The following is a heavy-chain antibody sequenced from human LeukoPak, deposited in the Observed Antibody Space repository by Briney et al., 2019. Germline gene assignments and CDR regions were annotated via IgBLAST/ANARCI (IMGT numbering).Heavy chain of an antibody. D-gene: IGHD3-10*01. CDR1: GYTFTGYY. CDR3: ARDSFTMVRGGRFDP. V-gene: IGHV1-2*02. CDR2: TNPNSGGT. J-gene: IGHJ5*02. Sequence: ASVKVSCKASGYTFTGYYMHWVRQAPGQGLEWMGWTNPNSGGTNYAQKFQGRVTMTRDTSISTAYMELSRLRSDDTAVYYCARDSFTMVRGGRFDPWGQGTLVTVSS.